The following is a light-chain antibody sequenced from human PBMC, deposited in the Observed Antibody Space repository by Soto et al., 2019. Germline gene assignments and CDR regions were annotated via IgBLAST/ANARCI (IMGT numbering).Light chain of an antibody. CDR3: QQYGTSPPAYT. CDR2: GAT. Sequence: EIVLTQSPGTLSLSPGERATLSCRTSQTFTSKYLAWYQQKPGQAPRLLIYGATNRATGIPDRFSGSGSGTDFTLTISRLEPEDFAVYYCQQYGTSPPAYTFGQGTKLEIK. J-gene: IGKJ2*01. CDR1: QTFTSKY. V-gene: IGKV3-20*01.